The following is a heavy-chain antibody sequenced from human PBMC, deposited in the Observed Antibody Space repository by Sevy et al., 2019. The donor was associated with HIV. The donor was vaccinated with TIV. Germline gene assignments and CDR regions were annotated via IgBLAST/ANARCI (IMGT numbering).Heavy chain of an antibody. J-gene: IGHJ4*01. CDR3: AGGSEAASGLFDY. CDR2: IYYGGSP. D-gene: IGHD6-13*01. Sequence: SETLSLTCTVSGGSISSYYWSWIRQSPGKGLEWMGYIYYGGSPNYNPSLKIRVTISLDTSRNQFSLRVSSVTAADTAVYYCAGGSEAASGLFDYWGPGTLVTVSS. V-gene: IGHV4-59*01. CDR1: GGSISSYY.